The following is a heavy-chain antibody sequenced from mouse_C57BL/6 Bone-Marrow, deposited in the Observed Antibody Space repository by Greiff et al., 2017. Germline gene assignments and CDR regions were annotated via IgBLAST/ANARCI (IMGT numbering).Heavy chain of an antibody. CDR1: GYTFTSYW. Sequence: QVQLKQPGAELVKPGASVKLSCKASGYTFTSYWMHWVKQRPGQGLEWIGMIHPNSGSTNYNEKFKSKATLTVDKSSSTAYMQLSILTSEDSAVYYCARSRYYGSSPYYAMDYWGQGTSVTVAS. CDR3: ARSRYYGSSPYYAMDY. V-gene: IGHV1-64*01. CDR2: IHPNSGST. J-gene: IGHJ4*01. D-gene: IGHD1-1*01.